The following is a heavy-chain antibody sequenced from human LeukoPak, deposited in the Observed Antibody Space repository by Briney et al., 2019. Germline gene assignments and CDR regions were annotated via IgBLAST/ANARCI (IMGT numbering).Heavy chain of an antibody. CDR1: GFRFSDYW. J-gene: IGHJ4*02. CDR3: ARTTRILGASLVDY. Sequence: GGSLRLSCEASGFRFSDYWMTWVRQAPGKGLEWVANIKEDGREKYYVDSVKGRSTLSKDNAKNSVYLQMNSLGAEDTAVYYCARTTRILGASLVDYWGQGIQVTVSS. D-gene: IGHD1-26*01. CDR2: IKEDGREK. V-gene: IGHV3-7*01.